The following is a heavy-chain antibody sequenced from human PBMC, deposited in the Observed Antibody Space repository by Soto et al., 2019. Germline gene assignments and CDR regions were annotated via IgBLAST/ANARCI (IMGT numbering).Heavy chain of an antibody. Sequence: ASVKVSCKASGYTFTSYGISWVRQAPGQGLEWMGWINAYNGNTNYAQKLQGRVTMTTDTSTSTAYMELRSLRSDDTAVYYCDTATAETYTLDLRGQRXLAIV. CDR2: INAYNGNT. CDR1: GYTFTSYG. CDR3: DTATAETYTLDL. D-gene: IGHD4-17*01. J-gene: IGHJ5*02. V-gene: IGHV1-18*01.